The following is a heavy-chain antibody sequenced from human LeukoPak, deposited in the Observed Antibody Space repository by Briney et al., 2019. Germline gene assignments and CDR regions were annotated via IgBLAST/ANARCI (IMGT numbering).Heavy chain of an antibody. Sequence: ASVKVSCKASGYTFTGYYMHWVRQAPGQGLEWMGWINPNSGGTNYAQKFQGRVTMTRDTSISTAYMELSRLRPGDTAVYYCARAAEQLWLRGWFDPWGQGTLVTVSS. CDR1: GYTFTGYY. CDR2: INPNSGGT. D-gene: IGHD5-18*01. V-gene: IGHV1-2*02. CDR3: ARAAEQLWLRGWFDP. J-gene: IGHJ5*02.